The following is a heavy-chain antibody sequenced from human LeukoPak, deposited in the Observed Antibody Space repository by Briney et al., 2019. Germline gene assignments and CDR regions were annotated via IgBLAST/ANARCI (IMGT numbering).Heavy chain of an antibody. V-gene: IGHV3-21*01. J-gene: IGHJ5*02. D-gene: IGHD5-18*01. CDR2: ISTSSIYI. CDR1: GFTFSRYT. Sequence: GGSLRLSCAASGFTFSRYTMNWVRQAPGKGLEWVSSISTSSIYIYYADSVKGRFTISRDNAKNSLYLQMNSLRAEDTAVYYCARDDISHSLRIQLWYNWFDPWGQGTLVTVSS. CDR3: ARDDISHSLRIQLWYNWFDP.